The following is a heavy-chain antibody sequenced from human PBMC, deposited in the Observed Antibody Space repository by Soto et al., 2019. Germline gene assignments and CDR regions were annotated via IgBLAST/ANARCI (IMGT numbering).Heavy chain of an antibody. CDR2: IIPILGTA. J-gene: IGHJ4*02. D-gene: IGHD3-22*01. V-gene: IGHV1-69*01. Sequence: QVQLVQSGAEVKKPGSSVKVSCKASGGTFSSYAISWVRQDPGQGLEWMGGIIPILGTANYAQKFQGRVTLTADESTSTAYMELSSLRSEDTAVYYCAREGASGSHIGYWGQGTLVTVSS. CDR3: AREGASGSHIGY. CDR1: GGTFSSYA.